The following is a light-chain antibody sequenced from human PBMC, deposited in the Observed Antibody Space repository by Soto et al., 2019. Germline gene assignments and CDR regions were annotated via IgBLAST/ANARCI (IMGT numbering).Light chain of an antibody. CDR2: DVS. CDR3: SSYTSSSTPYV. J-gene: IGLJ1*01. CDR1: SSDVGGYNY. Sequence: QSVLTQPASVPRAPGQSITISCTGTSSDVGGYNYVSCYQQHPGKAPNLMIYDVSNRPSGISNRFSGSKSGNTASLTISGLQAEDEADYYCSSYTSSSTPYVFGTGTKVTVL. V-gene: IGLV2-14*01.